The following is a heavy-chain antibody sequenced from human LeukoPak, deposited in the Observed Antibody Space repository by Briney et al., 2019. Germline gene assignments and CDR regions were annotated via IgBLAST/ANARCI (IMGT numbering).Heavy chain of an antibody. V-gene: IGHV3-66*01. Sequence: GGSLRLSCAASGFTVSSNYMSWVRQAPGKGLEWVSVIYSGGSTYYADSVKGRFTISRDNSKNTLYLQMNSLRAEDTAVYYCARDSDGSGWYYHYYYGMDVWGQGTTVTVSS. D-gene: IGHD6-19*01. CDR2: IYSGGST. J-gene: IGHJ6*02. CDR3: ARDSDGSGWYYHYYYGMDV. CDR1: GFTVSSNY.